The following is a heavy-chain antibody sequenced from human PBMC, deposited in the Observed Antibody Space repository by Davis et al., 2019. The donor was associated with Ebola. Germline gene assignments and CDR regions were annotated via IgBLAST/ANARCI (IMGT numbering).Heavy chain of an antibody. CDR2: ISGSGSST. D-gene: IGHD4-17*01. CDR3: AKDAGCGDYVLRGFDI. V-gene: IGHV3-23*01. J-gene: IGHJ3*02. Sequence: GESLKISCASSGFTFSAMTWVRQPPGKGLEWVAGISGSGSSTYYADSVKGRFTISRDNSKNTLYLQVKSLRAEDTARYYCAKDAGCGDYVLRGFDIWGQGTVLTVSS. CDR1: GFTFSA.